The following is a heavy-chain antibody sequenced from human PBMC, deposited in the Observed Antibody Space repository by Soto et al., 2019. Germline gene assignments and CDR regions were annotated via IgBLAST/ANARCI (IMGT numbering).Heavy chain of an antibody. D-gene: IGHD4-17*01. CDR1: GFTFSSYE. CDR3: ARGDYGDYGCHFDY. J-gene: IGHJ4*02. V-gene: IGHV3-48*03. CDR2: ISSSGSTI. Sequence: GGSLRLSCAASGFTFSSYEMNWVRQAPGKGLEWVSYISSSGSTIYYADSVKGRFTISRDNAKNSLYLQMNSLRAEDTAVYYCARGDYGDYGCHFDYWGQGTLVTVSS.